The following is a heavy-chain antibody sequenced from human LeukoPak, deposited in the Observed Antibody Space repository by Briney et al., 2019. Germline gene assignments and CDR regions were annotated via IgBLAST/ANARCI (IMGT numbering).Heavy chain of an antibody. Sequence: SETLSLTCTVSGGSISSSSYYWGWIRQPPGKGLEWIGSIYYSGSTYYNPSLKSRVTISVDTSKNQFSLKLSSVTAADTAVYYCASLSNVRPNTAMEDVDYWGQGTLVTVSS. J-gene: IGHJ4*02. CDR1: GGSISSSSYY. CDR3: ASLSNVRPNTAMEDVDY. D-gene: IGHD5-18*01. CDR2: IYYSGST. V-gene: IGHV4-39*07.